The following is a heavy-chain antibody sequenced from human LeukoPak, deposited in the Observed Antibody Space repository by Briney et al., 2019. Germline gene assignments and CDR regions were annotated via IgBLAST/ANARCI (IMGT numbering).Heavy chain of an antibody. Sequence: GGSLRLSCAASGFTFSSYSMNWVRQAPGKGLEWVSSISSSSSYIYYADSVKGRFTISRDNAKNSLYLQMNSLRAEDTAVYYCARCDPMVRGVVDYWGQGTLVTVSS. CDR1: GFTFSSYS. J-gene: IGHJ4*02. CDR2: ISSSSSYI. V-gene: IGHV3-21*01. CDR3: ARCDPMVRGVVDY. D-gene: IGHD3-10*01.